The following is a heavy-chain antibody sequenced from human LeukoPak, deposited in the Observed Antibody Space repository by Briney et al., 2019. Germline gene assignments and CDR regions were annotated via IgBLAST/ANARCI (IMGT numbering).Heavy chain of an antibody. V-gene: IGHV1-18*01. Sequence: ASVKVSFKASVYTFTSYGISWVRQAPRQGLEWMGWISAYNGYTNYAQKLQGRVTVTTDTSTSTAYMELRSLRSDDTAVYYCARDPGAYSGYDPYYFDYWGQGTLVTVSS. D-gene: IGHD5-12*01. CDR1: VYTFTSYG. J-gene: IGHJ4*02. CDR3: ARDPGAYSGYDPYYFDY. CDR2: ISAYNGYT.